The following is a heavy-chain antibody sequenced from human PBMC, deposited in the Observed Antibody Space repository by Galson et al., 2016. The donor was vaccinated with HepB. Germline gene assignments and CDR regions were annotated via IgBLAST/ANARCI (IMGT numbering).Heavy chain of an antibody. V-gene: IGHV1-2*02. J-gene: IGHJ5*02. Sequence: SVKVSCKASGYTFTGYYMHWVRQAPGQGLEWMGWINPNSGGTNYVQKFQGRVTMTRDTSINTAYMELSSLRSNDTAVYYCARDRLGGYDYHWGQGTLVTVSS. CDR3: ARDRLGGYDYH. CDR2: INPNSGGT. CDR1: GYTFTGYY. D-gene: IGHD5-12*01.